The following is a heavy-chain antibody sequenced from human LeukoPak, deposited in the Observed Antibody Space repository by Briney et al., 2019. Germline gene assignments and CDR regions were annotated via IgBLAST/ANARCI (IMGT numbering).Heavy chain of an antibody. CDR3: ARDWGFTLDY. V-gene: IGHV1-18*01. CDR2: ISTYNGNT. Sequence: ASVKVSFKASGYTFINNGIAWVRQAPGQGLEWMGWISTYNGNTYFAQKFQGRVTMTTDTSTSTAYMEVRSLRSDDTAVYYCARDWGFTLDYWGQGTLVTVSS. CDR1: GYTFINNG. D-gene: IGHD3/OR15-3a*01. J-gene: IGHJ4*02.